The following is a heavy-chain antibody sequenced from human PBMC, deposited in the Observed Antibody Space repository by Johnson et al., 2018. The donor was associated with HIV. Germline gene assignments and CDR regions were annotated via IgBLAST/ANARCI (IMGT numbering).Heavy chain of an antibody. CDR3: ARGGGGTVVVTIGGAFDI. J-gene: IGHJ3*02. CDR1: GFTFSSYA. V-gene: IGHV3-30-3*01. CDR2: ISSDGSNK. Sequence: QVQLVESGGGVVQPGRSLRLSCAASGFTFSSYAMHWVRQAPGKGLEWVAVISSDGSNKYYADSVKGRITISRDNSKNTLYLQMTSRRAEDTAVYYCARGGGGTVVVTIGGAFDIWGQGTMVTVSS. D-gene: IGHD2-21*02.